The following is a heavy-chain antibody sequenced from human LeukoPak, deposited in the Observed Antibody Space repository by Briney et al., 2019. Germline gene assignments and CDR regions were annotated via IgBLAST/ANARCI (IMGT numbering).Heavy chain of an antibody. CDR3: AKGGPPTGASPRPWDFNH. CDR1: RFTFSTYG. D-gene: IGHD1-26*01. J-gene: IGHJ4*02. CDR2: ISYDGSYT. V-gene: IGHV3-30*18. Sequence: GGSRRLSCAASRFTFSTYGMHWVRQAPGKGLEWVAVISYDGSYTNYADSVKGRFTISRDNSKNTLYLQMNSLRVEDTAVYYCAKGGPPTGASPRPWDFNHWGQGALVTVSS.